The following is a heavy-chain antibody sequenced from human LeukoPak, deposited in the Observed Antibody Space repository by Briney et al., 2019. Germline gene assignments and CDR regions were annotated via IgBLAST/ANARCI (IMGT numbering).Heavy chain of an antibody. V-gene: IGHV4-59*12. CDR1: GGSISSYY. CDR2: VYYSGST. J-gene: IGHJ3*02. D-gene: IGHD6-19*01. CDR3: ARVPQIGWQWLNDAFDI. Sequence: SETLSLTCTVSGGSISSYYWSWIRQPPGKGLEWIGYVYYSGSTKYNPSLKSRVTMSVDTSKNQFSLKLSSVTAADTAVYYCARVPQIGWQWLNDAFDIWGQGTMVTVSS.